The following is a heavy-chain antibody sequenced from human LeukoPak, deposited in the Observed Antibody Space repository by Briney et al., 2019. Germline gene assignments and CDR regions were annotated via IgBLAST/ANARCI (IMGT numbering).Heavy chain of an antibody. D-gene: IGHD5-18*01. CDR2: ISSSGSTI. CDR3: ARDLVQLWSKDY. CDR1: GFTFSSYE. Sequence: HPGGSLRLSCAASGFTFSSYEMNWVRQAPGKGLEWVSYISSSGSTIYYADSVKGRFTISRDNAKNSLYLQMNSLRAEDTAVYYCARDLVQLWSKDYWGQGTLVTVSS. V-gene: IGHV3-48*03. J-gene: IGHJ4*02.